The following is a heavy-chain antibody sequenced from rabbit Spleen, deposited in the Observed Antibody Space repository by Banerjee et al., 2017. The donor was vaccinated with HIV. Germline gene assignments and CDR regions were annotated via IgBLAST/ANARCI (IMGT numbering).Heavy chain of an antibody. V-gene: IGHV1S40*01. Sequence: SLEESGGDLVKPGASLTLTCTASGVSFTSNYYMCWVRQAPGKGLEWIACIDTGSSGFTYFASWAKGRFTISKTSSTTVTLQVTSLTAADTATYFCARDSGTSFSSYGMDLWGPGILVTVS. CDR3: ARDSGTSFSSYGMDL. CDR1: GVSFTSNYY. J-gene: IGHJ6*01. D-gene: IGHD8-1*01. CDR2: IDTGSSGFT.